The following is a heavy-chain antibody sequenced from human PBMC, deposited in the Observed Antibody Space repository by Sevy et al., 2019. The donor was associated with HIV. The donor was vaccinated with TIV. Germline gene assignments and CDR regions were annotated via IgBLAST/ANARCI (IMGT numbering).Heavy chain of an antibody. V-gene: IGHV3-30*04. D-gene: IGHD4-17*01. J-gene: IGHJ4*02. Sequence: GGSLRLSCAASGFTFSSYAMHWVRQAPGKGLEWVAVISYDGSNKYYADSVKGRFTISRDNSKNTLYLQMNSLRAEDTAVYYCARDLTTVITNYFDYWGQGTLVTVSS. CDR1: GFTFSSYA. CDR2: ISYDGSNK. CDR3: ARDLTTVITNYFDY.